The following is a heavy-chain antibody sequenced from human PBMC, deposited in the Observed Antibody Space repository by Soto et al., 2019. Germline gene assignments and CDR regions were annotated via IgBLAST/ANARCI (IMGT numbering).Heavy chain of an antibody. J-gene: IGHJ6*02. V-gene: IGHV4-59*01. CDR1: GGSISSYY. Sequence: SETLSLTCTVSGGSISSYYWSWIRQPPGKGLEWIGYIYYSGSTNYNPSLKSRVTISVDTSKNQFSLKPSSVTAADTAVYYCARDSGHGYYGMDVWGQGTTVTVSS. CDR3: ARDSGHGYYGMDV. CDR2: IYYSGST. D-gene: IGHD3-10*01.